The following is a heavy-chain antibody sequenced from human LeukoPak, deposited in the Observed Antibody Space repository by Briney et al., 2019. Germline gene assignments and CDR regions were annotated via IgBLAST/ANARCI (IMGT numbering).Heavy chain of an antibody. J-gene: IGHJ4*02. CDR2: IIPIFGTA. Sequence: SVTVSCTASGGTFSSYAISWVRQAPGQGLEWMGGIIPIFGTANYAQKFQGRVTITADESTSTAYMGLSSLRSEDTAVYYCARSGRFLEWLPNGYYFDYWGQGTLVTVSS. CDR1: GGTFSSYA. D-gene: IGHD3-3*01. V-gene: IGHV1-69*13. CDR3: ARSGRFLEWLPNGYYFDY.